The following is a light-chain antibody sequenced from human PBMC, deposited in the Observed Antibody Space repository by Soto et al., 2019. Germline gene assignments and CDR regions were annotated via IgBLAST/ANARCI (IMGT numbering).Light chain of an antibody. CDR2: GAS. Sequence: EIVLTQSPGTLSLSPGERATLSCRASQSVRSTSLVWYQQKPGQAPRLLIYGASSRATGIPDRFSGSGSGTDFTLTISRLEPEDSAIYYCQQYGSSSWTFGQGTSVEIK. CDR3: QQYGSSSWT. J-gene: IGKJ1*01. CDR1: QSVRSTS. V-gene: IGKV3-20*01.